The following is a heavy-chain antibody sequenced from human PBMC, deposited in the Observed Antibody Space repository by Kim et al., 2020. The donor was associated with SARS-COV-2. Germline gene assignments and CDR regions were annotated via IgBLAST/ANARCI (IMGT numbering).Heavy chain of an antibody. CDR3: TRDSFFDY. CDR1: GFNFGDYA. J-gene: IGHJ4*02. CDR2: IRIKAYGGTS. Sequence: GGSLRLSCTTSGFNFGDYAMTWVRQAPGKGLDWIGFIRIKAYGGTSEYATSVKGRFTFSRDDSRGIAYLHMNSLRTEDTGVYYCTRDSFFDYWGQGTLVTVSS. V-gene: IGHV3-49*04.